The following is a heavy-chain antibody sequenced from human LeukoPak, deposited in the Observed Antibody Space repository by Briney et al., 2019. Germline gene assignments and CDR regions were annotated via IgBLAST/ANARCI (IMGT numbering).Heavy chain of an antibody. V-gene: IGHV4-34*01. Sequence: SETLSLTCAVYGGSFSGYYWSWIRQPPGKGLEWIGEINHSGSTNYNPSLKSRVTISVDTSKNQFSLKLSSVTAADTAVYYCVRESTDYDFWSGYSLATYNWFDPWGQGTLVTVSS. J-gene: IGHJ5*02. CDR3: VRESTDYDFWSGYSLATYNWFDP. D-gene: IGHD3-3*01. CDR1: GGSFSGYY. CDR2: INHSGST.